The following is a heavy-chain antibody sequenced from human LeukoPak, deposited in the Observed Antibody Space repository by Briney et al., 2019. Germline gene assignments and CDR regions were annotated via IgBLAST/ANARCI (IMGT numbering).Heavy chain of an antibody. D-gene: IGHD1-1*01. Sequence: SETLSLTCTVSGYSISSDYYWGWIRQPPGKGLEWIGSIDHSGSTYYNASLKSRVTISIDTSKNHFSLKLNSVTTADTAVFYCARGGLWIYYFDYWGQGTLVTVSS. V-gene: IGHV4-38-2*02. CDR3: ARGGLWIYYFDY. J-gene: IGHJ4*02. CDR2: IDHSGST. CDR1: GYSISSDYY.